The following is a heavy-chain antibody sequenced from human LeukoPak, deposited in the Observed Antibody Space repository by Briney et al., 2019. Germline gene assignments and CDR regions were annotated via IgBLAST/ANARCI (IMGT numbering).Heavy chain of an antibody. CDR3: ARDRGYPYYFDY. Sequence: GGSLRLSCAASGFPFSSYSMNWVRQAPGKGLEWVSSITSSSSTIYYADSVKGRFTISRDNAKNSLYLQMNSLRAEDTAVYYCARDRGYPYYFDYWGQGTLVTVSS. D-gene: IGHD3-16*01. CDR2: ITSSSSTI. CDR1: GFPFSSYS. J-gene: IGHJ4*02. V-gene: IGHV3-48*01.